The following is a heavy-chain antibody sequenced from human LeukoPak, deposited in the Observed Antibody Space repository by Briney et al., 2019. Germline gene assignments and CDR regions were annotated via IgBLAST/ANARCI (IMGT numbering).Heavy chain of an antibody. CDR1: GGSLSGYY. D-gene: IGHD4-23*01. CDR3: ARAVGTSRNFFDY. CDR2: INHSGST. V-gene: IGHV4-34*01. J-gene: IGHJ4*02. Sequence: PSETLSLTCAVYGGSLSGYYWSWIRQPPGKGLDWIGEINHSGSTNYNPSLKSRVTISVDTSKNQFSLKLSSVTAADTAMYYCARAVGTSRNFFDYWGQGTLVTVSS.